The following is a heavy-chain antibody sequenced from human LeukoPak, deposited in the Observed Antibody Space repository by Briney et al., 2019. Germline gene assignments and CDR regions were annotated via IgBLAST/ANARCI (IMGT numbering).Heavy chain of an antibody. J-gene: IGHJ4*02. D-gene: IGHD2-21*02. CDR1: GGSFTSYY. CDR3: ASQHLLLYYFDY. CDR2: IYYSGNT. V-gene: IGHV4-59*01. Sequence: SETLSLTCTVSGGSFTSYYWSWIRQPPGKGLEWIGHIYYSGNTNYNPSLKNRVTISVDTSKNQFSLKLSSVTAADTAVYYCASQHLLLYYFDYWGQGTLVTVSS.